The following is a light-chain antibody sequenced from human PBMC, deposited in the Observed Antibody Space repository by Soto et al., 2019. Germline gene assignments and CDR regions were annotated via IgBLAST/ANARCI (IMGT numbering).Light chain of an antibody. CDR1: QSVSTN. J-gene: IGKJ4*01. Sequence: ETVMTQSPATLSMSAGETSTLLFMASQSVSTNLAWYQQKPGQAPKVLIYRASIRATGIPDRFTGSGSGTDFTLTISRLEPEDFAVYYCQQYGSSPLTFGGGTKVDIK. CDR3: QQYGSSPLT. CDR2: RAS. V-gene: IGKV3-20*01.